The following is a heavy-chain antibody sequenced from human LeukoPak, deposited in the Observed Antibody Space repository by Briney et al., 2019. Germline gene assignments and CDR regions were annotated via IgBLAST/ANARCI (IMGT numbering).Heavy chain of an antibody. Sequence: ASVKVSCKASGGTXSSYAISGVRQAPGQGLEWMGGIIPIFGTANYAQKFQGRVTITADESTSTAYMELSSLRSEDTAVYYCARVAAASNWFDPWGQGTLVTVSS. J-gene: IGHJ5*02. V-gene: IGHV1-69*13. CDR3: ARVAAASNWFDP. CDR2: IIPIFGTA. CDR1: GGTXSSYA. D-gene: IGHD6-13*01.